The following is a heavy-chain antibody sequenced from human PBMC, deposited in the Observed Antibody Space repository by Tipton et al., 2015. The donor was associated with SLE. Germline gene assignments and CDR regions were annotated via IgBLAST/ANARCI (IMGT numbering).Heavy chain of an antibody. Sequence: GSLRLSCAASGFTFSSYAMSWVRQAPGKGLEWVSAISGSGGSTYYADSVKGRFTISRDNSKNTLYLQMNSLRAEDTAVYYCAKDGPFGYYYGSGSYYNEEVDYWGQGTLVTVSS. CDR1: GFTFSSYA. J-gene: IGHJ4*02. CDR2: ISGSGGST. CDR3: AKDGPFGYYYGSGSYYNEEVDY. V-gene: IGHV3-23*01. D-gene: IGHD3-10*01.